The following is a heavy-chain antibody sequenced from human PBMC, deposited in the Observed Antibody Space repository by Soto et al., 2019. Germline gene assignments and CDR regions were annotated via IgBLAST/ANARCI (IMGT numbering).Heavy chain of an antibody. Sequence: ASVKVSCKASGYTFTDYAMHWVRQAPGQGLEWMGWINAGNGNTKYSQKFQGRITITRDTSASTAYMELSSLRSDDTAVYYCARGGTIFWPFDYWGQGTLVTVSS. CDR1: GYTFTDYA. V-gene: IGHV1-3*01. J-gene: IGHJ4*02. D-gene: IGHD3-9*01. CDR3: ARGGTIFWPFDY. CDR2: INAGNGNT.